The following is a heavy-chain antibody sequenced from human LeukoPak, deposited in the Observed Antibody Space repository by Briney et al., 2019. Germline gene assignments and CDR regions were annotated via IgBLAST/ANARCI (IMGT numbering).Heavy chain of an antibody. CDR1: GFTFSSYE. V-gene: IGHV3-48*03. J-gene: IGHJ4*02. CDR3: ARDYTFDY. Sequence: GGSLRLSCAASGFTFSSYEMTWVRQAPGKGLEWISYISSSGSAIYYADSVKGRFTISRDNAKNSLYLQMNSLRAEYTAVYYCARDYTFDYWGQGTRVTVSS. CDR2: ISSSGSAI.